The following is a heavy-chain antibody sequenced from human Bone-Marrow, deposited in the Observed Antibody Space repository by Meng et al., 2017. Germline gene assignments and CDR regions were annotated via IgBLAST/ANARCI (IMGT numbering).Heavy chain of an antibody. CDR3: ARDQARVYDFWSGYGWTFEPYYYYYYGMDV. D-gene: IGHD3-3*01. J-gene: IGHJ6*02. CDR1: GFTFSSYE. V-gene: IGHV3-48*03. Sequence: GESLKISCAASGFTFSSYEMNWVRPAPGKGLEWVSYISSSGSTIYYADSVKGRFTISRDNAKNSLYLQMNSLRAEDTAVYYCARDQARVYDFWSGYGWTFEPYYYYYYGMDVWGQGTTVTVSS. CDR2: ISSSGSTI.